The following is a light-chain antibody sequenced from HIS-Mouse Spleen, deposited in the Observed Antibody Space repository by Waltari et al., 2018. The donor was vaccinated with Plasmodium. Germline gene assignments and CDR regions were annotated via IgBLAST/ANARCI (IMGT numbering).Light chain of an antibody. Sequence: SYELTQPLSVSVALGQTARITCGGNNIGSTIVHWYQQKPGQAPVLVIYRDSNRPSGIPERFSGSNSGNTATLTISRAQAGDEADYYCQVWDSSSVVFGGGTKLTVL. CDR1: NIGSTI. CDR2: RDS. J-gene: IGLJ2*01. V-gene: IGLV3-9*01. CDR3: QVWDSSSVV.